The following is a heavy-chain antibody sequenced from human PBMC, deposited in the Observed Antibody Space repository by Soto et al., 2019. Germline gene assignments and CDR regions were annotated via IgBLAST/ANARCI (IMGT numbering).Heavy chain of an antibody. J-gene: IGHJ2*01. CDR1: GGTFSSYA. Sequence: SVKVSCKASGGTFSSYAISWVRQAPGQGLEWMGGIIPIFGTTNYAQRFQGRVTITADESTRTAYMELSSLRSEDTAVYYCATRSGSYHWYFDLWGRGTLVTVSS. V-gene: IGHV1-69*13. CDR2: IIPIFGTT. D-gene: IGHD1-26*01. CDR3: ATRSGSYHWYFDL.